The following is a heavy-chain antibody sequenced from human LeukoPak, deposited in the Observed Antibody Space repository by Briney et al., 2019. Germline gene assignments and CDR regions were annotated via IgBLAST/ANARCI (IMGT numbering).Heavy chain of an antibody. V-gene: IGHV3-23*01. D-gene: IGHD6-6*01. CDR2: ISGSGGST. Sequence: GGSLRLSCAASGFTFSSYAMSWVRQAPGRGLEWVSAISGSGGSTYYADSVKGRFTISRDNSKNTLYLQMNSLRAEDTAVYYCAKDQRYSSSSFDYWGQGTLVTVSS. CDR3: AKDQRYSSSSFDY. CDR1: GFTFSSYA. J-gene: IGHJ4*02.